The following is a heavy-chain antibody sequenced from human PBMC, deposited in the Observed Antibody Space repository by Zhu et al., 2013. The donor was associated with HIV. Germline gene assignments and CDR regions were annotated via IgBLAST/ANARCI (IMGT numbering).Heavy chain of an antibody. V-gene: IGHV1-2*04. D-gene: IGHD6-19*01. CDR3: ARDAAYSSGWYEGDYFDY. CDR2: INPNSGGT. J-gene: IGHJ4*02. Sequence: QVQLVQSGAEVKKPGASVKVSCKASGYTFTGYYMHWVRQAPGQGLEWMGWINPNSGGTNYAQKFQGWVTMTRDTSISTAYMELSRLRSDDTAVYYCARDAAYSSGWYEGDYFDYWGQGTLVTVSS. CDR1: GYTFTGYY.